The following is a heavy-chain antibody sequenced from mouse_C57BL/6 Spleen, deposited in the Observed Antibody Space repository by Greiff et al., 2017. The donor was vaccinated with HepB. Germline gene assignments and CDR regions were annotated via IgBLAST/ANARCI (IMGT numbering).Heavy chain of an antibody. Sequence: EVKLMESGPGLVKPSQSLSLTCSVTGYSITSGYYWNWIRQFPGNKLEWMGYISYDGSNNYNPSLKNRISITRDTSKNQFFLKLNSVTTEDTATYYCARDAVVALDYWGQGTTLTVSS. V-gene: IGHV3-6*01. CDR2: ISYDGSN. J-gene: IGHJ2*01. D-gene: IGHD1-1*01. CDR1: GYSITSGYY. CDR3: ARDAVVALDY.